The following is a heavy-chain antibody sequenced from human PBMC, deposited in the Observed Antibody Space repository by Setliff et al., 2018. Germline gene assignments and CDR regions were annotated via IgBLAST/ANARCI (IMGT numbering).Heavy chain of an antibody. Sequence: ETLSLTCTVSGGSISTTNYFWGWIRQPPGGGLEWIGILYYTGATYYNPSLKSRVTISVDTPNNQFSLKLSSVTAADTAVFYCARGYAARVGFGNWLDPWGQGTLVTVSS. V-gene: IGHV4-39*07. J-gene: IGHJ5*02. CDR2: LYYTGAT. CDR3: ARGYAARVGFGNWLDP. D-gene: IGHD6-6*01. CDR1: GGSISTTNYF.